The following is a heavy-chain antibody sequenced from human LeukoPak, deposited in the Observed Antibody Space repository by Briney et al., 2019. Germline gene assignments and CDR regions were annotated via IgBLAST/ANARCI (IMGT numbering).Heavy chain of an antibody. Sequence: SETLSLTCTVSGGSISSYYWSWIRQPPGKGLEWIGYIYYSGSTNYNPSLKSRVTMSVDTSKNQFSLKLSSVTAADTAVYYCARDIPWQYSGSSAFDYWGQGTLVTVSS. J-gene: IGHJ4*02. V-gene: IGHV4-59*12. CDR1: GGSISSYY. CDR3: ARDIPWQYSGSSAFDY. CDR2: IYYSGST. D-gene: IGHD1-26*01.